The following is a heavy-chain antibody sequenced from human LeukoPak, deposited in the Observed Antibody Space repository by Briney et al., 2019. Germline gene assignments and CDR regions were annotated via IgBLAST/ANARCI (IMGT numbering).Heavy chain of an antibody. CDR3: ARGHYGGNSGDY. D-gene: IGHD4-23*01. Sequence: GGSLRLSCAASGFTFSNFGMHWVRQAPGKGLEWVAVISYDGKNEYYTDSVKGRFTISRDNAKNTLYLQMNSLRAEDTAVYYCARGHYGGNSGDYWGQGTLVTVSS. CDR1: GFTFSNFG. CDR2: ISYDGKNE. V-gene: IGHV3-30*03. J-gene: IGHJ4*02.